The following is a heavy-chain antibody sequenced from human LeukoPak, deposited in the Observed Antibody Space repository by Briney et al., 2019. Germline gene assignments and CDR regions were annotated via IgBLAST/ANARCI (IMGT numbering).Heavy chain of an antibody. Sequence: GGSLRLSCAASGFTFSDYYMSWIRQAPGKGLEWVANIKQDGSEKYYVDSVKGRFTIFRDNAKNSLSLQMNSLRAEDTAVYYCARMDIGLVRDWGQGTLVTVSS. CDR1: GFTFSDYY. CDR3: ARMDIGLVRD. D-gene: IGHD3-10*01. J-gene: IGHJ4*02. V-gene: IGHV3-7*01. CDR2: IKQDGSEK.